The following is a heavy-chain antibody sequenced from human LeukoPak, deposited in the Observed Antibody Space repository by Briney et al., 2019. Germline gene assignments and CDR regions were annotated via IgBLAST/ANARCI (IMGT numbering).Heavy chain of an antibody. CDR1: GYTFTSYY. Sequence: ASVKVSCKASGYTFTSYYMHWVRQAPGQGLEWMGWINPNSGGTNYAQKFQGRVTMTRDTSISTAYMELSRLRSDDTAVYYCAREGGSGSYYNAPDYWGQGTLVTVSS. D-gene: IGHD3-10*01. V-gene: IGHV1-2*02. CDR3: AREGGSGSYYNAPDY. J-gene: IGHJ4*02. CDR2: INPNSGGT.